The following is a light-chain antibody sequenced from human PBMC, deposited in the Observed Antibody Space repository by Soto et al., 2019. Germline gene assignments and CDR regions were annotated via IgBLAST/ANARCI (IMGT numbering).Light chain of an antibody. Sequence: QSALTQPASVSGSPGQSITISCTGTSSDVGGYNYVSWYQLHPGKAPKLMIYEVSNRPSGISNRFSASKSGNTASLTISGLQAEEEADYYCFSYTSSTAYVFGTGTKLTVL. CDR3: FSYTSSTAYV. CDR1: SSDVGGYNY. V-gene: IGLV2-14*01. J-gene: IGLJ1*01. CDR2: EVS.